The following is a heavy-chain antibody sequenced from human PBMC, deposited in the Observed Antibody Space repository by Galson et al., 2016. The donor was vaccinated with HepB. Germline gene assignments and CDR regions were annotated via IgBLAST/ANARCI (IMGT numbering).Heavy chain of an antibody. CDR2: TYYRSKWYN. D-gene: IGHD5-12*01. Sequence: CAISGDSVSSNSATCNWIRQSPSRGLEWLGRTYYRSKWYNDYALSVKSRITINPDTSKNQFSLQLNSVTPEDTAVYYCARVRSGYSGYANPYYYGMDVWGQGTTVTVSS. CDR3: ARVRSGYSGYANPYYYGMDV. J-gene: IGHJ6*02. CDR1: GDSVSSNSAT. V-gene: IGHV6-1*01.